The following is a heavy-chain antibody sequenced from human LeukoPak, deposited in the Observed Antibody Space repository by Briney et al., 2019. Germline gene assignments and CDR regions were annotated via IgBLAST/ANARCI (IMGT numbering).Heavy chain of an antibody. CDR3: ARARQYYYGSGKFDY. CDR1: GGSISSGDYY. D-gene: IGHD3-10*01. Sequence: SETLSLTCAVSGGSISSGDYYWSWIRQPPGKGLEWIGYIYYSGSTYYNPSLKSRVTISVDTSKNQFSLKLSSVTAADTAVYYCARARQYYYGSGKFDYWGQGTLVTVSS. CDR2: IYYSGST. V-gene: IGHV4-30-4*01. J-gene: IGHJ4*02.